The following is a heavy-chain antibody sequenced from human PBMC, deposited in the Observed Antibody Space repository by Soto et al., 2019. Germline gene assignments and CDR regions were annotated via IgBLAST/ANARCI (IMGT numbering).Heavy chain of an antibody. CDR1: GGTFSSYA. V-gene: IGHV1-69*13. D-gene: IGHD2-15*01. CDR2: IIPIFGTA. J-gene: IGHJ3*02. CDR3: ASLIVVVAGDAFDI. Sequence: SVKVSFKASGGTFSSYAISWVRQAPGQGLEWMGGIIPIFGTANYAQKFQGRVTITADESTSTAYMELSSLRSEDTAVYYCASLIVVVAGDAFDIWGQGTMVTV.